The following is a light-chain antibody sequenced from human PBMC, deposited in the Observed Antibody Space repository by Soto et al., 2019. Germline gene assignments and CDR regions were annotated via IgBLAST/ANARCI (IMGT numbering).Light chain of an antibody. V-gene: IGKV1-27*01. CDR3: QKYKSVPPFT. CDR2: AAS. Sequence: DIQMTQSPSSLSASVGDRVTITCRASQDISNYLAWYQQKPGKVPKLLIYAASILQSGVPSRFSGSGSGTDFTLTISSLQPEDVATYYCQKYKSVPPFTFGPGTKVDFK. J-gene: IGKJ3*01. CDR1: QDISNY.